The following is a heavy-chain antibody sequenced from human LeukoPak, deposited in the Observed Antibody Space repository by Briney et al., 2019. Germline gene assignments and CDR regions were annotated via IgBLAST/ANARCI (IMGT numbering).Heavy chain of an antibody. CDR2: INHSGST. D-gene: IGHD5-12*01. Sequence: PSETLSLTCAVYGGSFSGYYWSWIRQPPGKGLEGIGEINHSGSTNYNPSLKSRVTISVDTSKNQFSLKLSSVTAADTAVYYCASFRGYSGYDFFYFDYWGQGTLVTVSS. J-gene: IGHJ4*02. CDR1: GGSFSGYY. CDR3: ASFRGYSGYDFFYFDY. V-gene: IGHV4-34*01.